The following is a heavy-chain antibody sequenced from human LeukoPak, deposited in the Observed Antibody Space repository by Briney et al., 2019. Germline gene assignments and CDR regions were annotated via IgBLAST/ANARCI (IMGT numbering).Heavy chain of an antibody. Sequence: SGGSLRLSCAASGFTFSTYAVNWVRQAPGKGLEWVSTISGSGGSTYYADSVKGRFTISRDNSKNTLYLQMSSLRAEDTAVYYCAKDRSVDPWGQGTLVTVSS. V-gene: IGHV3-23*01. CDR3: AKDRSVDP. CDR2: ISGSGGST. CDR1: GFTFSTYA. J-gene: IGHJ5*02.